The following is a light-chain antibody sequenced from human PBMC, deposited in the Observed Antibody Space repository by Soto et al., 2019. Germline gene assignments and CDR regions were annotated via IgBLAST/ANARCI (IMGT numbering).Light chain of an antibody. CDR1: QSFKSSY. J-gene: IGKJ1*01. Sequence: EIVLTQSPGTLSLSPGDSATLSCRASQSFKSSYLAWYQQKPGQAPKLLIHGGSTRATGISDRFSGSGSGTDFTLTISRLEPEDFAVYYCQQYGSSPRRTFGQGTKVEI. CDR3: QQYGSSPRRT. CDR2: GGS. V-gene: IGKV3-20*01.